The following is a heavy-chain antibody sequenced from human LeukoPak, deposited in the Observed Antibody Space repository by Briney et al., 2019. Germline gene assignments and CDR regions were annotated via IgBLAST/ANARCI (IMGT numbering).Heavy chain of an antibody. CDR3: ARAQELLKGELDY. J-gene: IGHJ4*02. D-gene: IGHD1-26*01. CDR2: IWYDGSNK. CDR1: GFTFSSYG. V-gene: IGHV3-33*01. Sequence: GRSLRLSCAASGFTFSSYGMHWVRQAPGKGLEWVAVIWYDGSNKYYADSVKGRFTISRDNSKNTLYLRMNSLRAEDTAVYYCARAQELLKGELDYWGQGTLVTVSS.